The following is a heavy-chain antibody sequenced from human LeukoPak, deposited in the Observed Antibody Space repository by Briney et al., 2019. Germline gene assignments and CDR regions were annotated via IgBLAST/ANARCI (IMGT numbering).Heavy chain of an antibody. CDR2: ISAYNGNT. V-gene: IGHV1-18*01. J-gene: IGHJ4*02. CDR1: GYTFTSYG. CDR3: AVDPYYYDSSGYYY. D-gene: IGHD3-22*01. Sequence: ASVKVSCKASGYTFTSYGISWVRQAPGQGLEWMGWISAYNGNTNYAQKLQGRVTMTTDTSTSTAYMELRSLRSDDTAVYYCAVDPYYYDSSGYYYWGQGTLVTVSS.